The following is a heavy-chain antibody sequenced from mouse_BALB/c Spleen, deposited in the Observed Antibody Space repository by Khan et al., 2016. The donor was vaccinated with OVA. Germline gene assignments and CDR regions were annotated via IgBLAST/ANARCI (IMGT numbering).Heavy chain of an antibody. CDR2: IDPENGNT. D-gene: IGHD2-3*01. CDR1: GFNIKDYY. J-gene: IGHJ3*01. CDR3: TRDGYSPWFAY. Sequence: IQLVQSGAELVRPGALVNLSCKASGFNIKDYYMPGVKQRPKQGLDWIGWIDPENGNTIFDPKFQGKASITSDTSSNTAYLQLSSLTSEDTAVYYCTRDGYSPWFAYWGQGTLVTVSA. V-gene: IGHV14-1*02.